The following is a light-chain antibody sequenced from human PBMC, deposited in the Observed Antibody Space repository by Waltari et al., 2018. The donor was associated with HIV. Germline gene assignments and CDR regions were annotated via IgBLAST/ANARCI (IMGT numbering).Light chain of an antibody. V-gene: IGLV2-11*01. CDR3: CSYAGSYTLV. CDR1: SSDVGGYNY. CDR2: DVS. J-gene: IGLJ2*01. Sequence: QSALTQPRSVSGSPGQSVTISCTGTSSDVGGYNYVSWYQQHPGKAPKLMIYDVSKRPSGFPDRCSGSKSGNPASLTISGLQSEDEADYYCCSYAGSYTLVFGGGTKLTVL.